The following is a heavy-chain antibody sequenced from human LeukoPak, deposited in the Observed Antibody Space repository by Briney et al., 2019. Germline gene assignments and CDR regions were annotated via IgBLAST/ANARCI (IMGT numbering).Heavy chain of an antibody. CDR2: IYHSGST. D-gene: IGHD6-13*01. V-gene: IGHV4-38-2*01. CDR1: GYSISSGYY. CDR3: VKSEQQLGPRRWFDP. Sequence: SETLSLTCAVSGYSISSGYYWGWIRQPPGKGLEWIGSIYHSGSTYYNPSLKSRVTISVDTSKNQFSLKLSSVTAADTAVYYCVKSEQQLGPRRWFDPWGQGTLVTVSS. J-gene: IGHJ5*02.